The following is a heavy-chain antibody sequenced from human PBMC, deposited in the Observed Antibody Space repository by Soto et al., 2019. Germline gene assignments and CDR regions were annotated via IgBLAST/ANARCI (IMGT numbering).Heavy chain of an antibody. CDR3: ASSSNPNYYYYYMDV. D-gene: IGHD4-4*01. CDR2: MNPNSGNT. V-gene: IGHV1-8*01. CDR1: GYTFTSYD. J-gene: IGHJ6*03. Sequence: ASVKVSCNASGYTFTSYDINWVRQATGQGLEWMGWMNPNSGNTGYAQKFQGRVTMTRNTSISTAYMELSSLRSEDTAVYYCASSSNPNYYYYYMDVWGKGTTVTVSS.